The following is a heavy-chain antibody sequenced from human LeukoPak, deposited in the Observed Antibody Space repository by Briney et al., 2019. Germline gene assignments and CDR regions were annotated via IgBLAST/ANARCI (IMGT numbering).Heavy chain of an antibody. V-gene: IGHV3-48*03. J-gene: IGHJ5*02. Sequence: GGSLRLSCVGSRFSFSSYEMNWVRQAPGKGLEWVSYISSGGSKKYYADSVKGRFTISRDNAKKSLYLQMNSLRAEDTAVYHRAGGASLALNDILTGPYNWFDPWVQGTLVTVSS. CDR1: RFSFSSYE. CDR3: AGGASLALNDILTGPYNWFDP. D-gene: IGHD3-9*01. CDR2: ISSGGSKK.